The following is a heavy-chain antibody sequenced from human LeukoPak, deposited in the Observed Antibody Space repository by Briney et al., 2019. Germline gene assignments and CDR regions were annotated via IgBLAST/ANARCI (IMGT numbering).Heavy chain of an antibody. D-gene: IGHD6-19*01. J-gene: IGHJ4*02. V-gene: IGHV1-2*02. CDR2: INPNSGGT. Sequence: GASVKVSCKASGYTFTSYGISWVRQAPGQGLEWMGWINPNSGGTNYAQKFQGRVTMTRDTSVSTAYMELSRLRSDDTAVYYCARSRIAVSRYYFDYWGQGTLVTVSS. CDR3: ARSRIAVSRYYFDY. CDR1: GYTFTSYG.